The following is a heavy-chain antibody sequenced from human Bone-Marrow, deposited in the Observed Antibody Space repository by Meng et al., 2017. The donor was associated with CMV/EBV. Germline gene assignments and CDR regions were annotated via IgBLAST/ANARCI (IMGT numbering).Heavy chain of an antibody. CDR1: GGSFSGYY. V-gene: IGHV4-34*01. CDR2: INHSGST. J-gene: IGHJ5*02. D-gene: IGHD6-13*01. Sequence: SETLSLTCAVYGGSFSGYYWSWIRQPPGKGLEWIGEINHSGSTNYNPSLKSRVTISVDTSKNQFSLKLSSVTAADTAVYYCARSFIAAADRFDPWGKGTLVTVSS. CDR3: ARSFIAAADRFDP.